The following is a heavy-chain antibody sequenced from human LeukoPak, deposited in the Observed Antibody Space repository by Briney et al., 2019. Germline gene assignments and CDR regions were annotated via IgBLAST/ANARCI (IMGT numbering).Heavy chain of an antibody. CDR3: ARDSSSWNDDGDYFDY. D-gene: IGHD1-1*01. CDR1: GFTFSSYG. J-gene: IGHJ4*02. Sequence: GGSLRLSCAASGFTFSSYGMHWVRQAPGKGLEWVAVIWYDGSNKYYADSVKGRFTISRDNSKNTLYLQMNSLRAEDTAVYYCARDSSSWNDDGDYFDYWGQGTLVTVSS. V-gene: IGHV3-33*01. CDR2: IWYDGSNK.